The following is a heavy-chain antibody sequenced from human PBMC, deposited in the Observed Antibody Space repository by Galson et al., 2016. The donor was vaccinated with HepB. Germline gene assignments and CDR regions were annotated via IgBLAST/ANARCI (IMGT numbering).Heavy chain of an antibody. CDR3: ARGAPYRSGGSCYHSPSNMDV. V-gene: IGHV3-33*01. CDR2: IWYDGSKE. D-gene: IGHD2-15*01. CDR1: GFTFSSFG. J-gene: IGHJ6*03. Sequence: SLRLSCAASGFTFSSFGMHWVRQAPGKGLEWVALIWYDGSKEYYVDSVKGRFTISRDNSRNTLYLQMNSLRVEDTAVYYCARGAPYRSGGSCYHSPSNMDVWGKGTTVIVSS.